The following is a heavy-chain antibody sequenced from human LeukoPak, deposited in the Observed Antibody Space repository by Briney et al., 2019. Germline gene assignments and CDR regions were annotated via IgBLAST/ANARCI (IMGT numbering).Heavy chain of an antibody. Sequence: AAVKVSCKASGYTFTGYYMHWVRQAPGQGLEWMGWITPNSGGTNFAQKFQGRVTMTRDTSIITAYMELSRLRSDDTAVYYCARGDYYYGLDVWGQGTMVIVSS. CDR3: ARGDYYYGLDV. D-gene: IGHD6-25*01. V-gene: IGHV1-2*02. CDR1: GYTFTGYY. CDR2: ITPNSGGT. J-gene: IGHJ6*02.